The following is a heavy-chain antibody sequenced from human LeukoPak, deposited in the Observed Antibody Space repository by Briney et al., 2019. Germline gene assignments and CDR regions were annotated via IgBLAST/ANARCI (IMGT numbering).Heavy chain of an antibody. V-gene: IGHV4-59*11. D-gene: IGHD3-10*01. CDR2: IYYSGST. J-gene: IGHJ2*01. CDR1: GGSISSHY. Sequence: SETLSLTCTVSGGSISSHYWSWIRQPPGKGLEWIGYIYYSGSTNYNPSLKSRVTISVDTSKNQFSLKLSSVTAADTTVYYCARAPLWFGDSRTGYFDLWGRGTLVTVSS. CDR3: ARAPLWFGDSRTGYFDL.